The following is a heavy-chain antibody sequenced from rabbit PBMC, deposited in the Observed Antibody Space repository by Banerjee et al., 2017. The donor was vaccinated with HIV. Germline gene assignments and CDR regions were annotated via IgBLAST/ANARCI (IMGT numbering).Heavy chain of an antibody. CDR2: IYTGSSGST. D-gene: IGHD4-1*01. J-gene: IGHJ4*01. CDR1: GFSFSSSYW. CDR3: ARDLAGVIGWNFGL. Sequence: QEQLEESGGDLVKPEGSLTLTCTASGFSFSSSYWISWVRQAPGKGLEWIACIYTGSSGSTYYASWAKGRFTISKTSSTTLTLRMTSLTAADTATYFCARDLAGVIGWNFGLWGPGTLVTVS. V-gene: IGHV1S45*01.